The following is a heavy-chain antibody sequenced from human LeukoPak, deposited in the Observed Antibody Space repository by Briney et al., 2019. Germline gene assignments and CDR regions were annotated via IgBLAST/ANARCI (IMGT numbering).Heavy chain of an antibody. D-gene: IGHD2-2*01. CDR1: GFTVGNNY. V-gene: IGHV3-53*01. CDR3: AKGIRNSISLNWFDP. Sequence: GGSLRLSCAASGFTVGNNYMKWIRQAPGKGLEWVSLIYSGGSTYYADSVKGRFTISRDNSKNTLHLQMNSLRAEDTAVYYCAKGIRNSISLNWFDPWGQGTLVTVS. CDR2: IYSGGST. J-gene: IGHJ5*02.